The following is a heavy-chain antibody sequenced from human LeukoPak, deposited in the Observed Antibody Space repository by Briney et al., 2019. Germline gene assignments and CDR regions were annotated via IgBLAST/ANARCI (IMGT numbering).Heavy chain of an antibody. V-gene: IGHV3-23*01. Sequence: GGSLRLSCAASGFTFSSYAMSWVRQAPGKGLEWVSAISGSGGSTYYADSVKGRFTISRDNSKNTLYLQMNSLRAEDTAVYYCAKEKATTMIVVVNPTSNAFDIWGQGTMVTVSS. CDR2: ISGSGGST. CDR3: AKEKATTMIVVVNPTSNAFDI. D-gene: IGHD3-22*01. CDR1: GFTFSSYA. J-gene: IGHJ3*02.